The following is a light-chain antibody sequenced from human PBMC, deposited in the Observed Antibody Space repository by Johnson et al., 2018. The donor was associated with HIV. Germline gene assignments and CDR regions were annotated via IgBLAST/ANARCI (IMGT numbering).Light chain of an antibody. Sequence: QSVLTQPPSVSAAPGQKVTISCSGSSSNIGNNYVSWYQQLPGTAPKLIIYENNKRPSGIPDRFSGSKSGTSATLGITGLQTGDEADYYCGTCDSALSAGVFGTGTKVTVL. CDR3: GTCDSALSAGV. V-gene: IGLV1-51*02. CDR1: SSNIGNNY. CDR2: ENN. J-gene: IGLJ1*01.